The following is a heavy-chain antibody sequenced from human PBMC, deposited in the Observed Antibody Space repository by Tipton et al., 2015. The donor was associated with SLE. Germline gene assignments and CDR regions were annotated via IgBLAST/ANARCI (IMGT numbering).Heavy chain of an antibody. D-gene: IGHD2-2*01. CDR2: IYYTGST. Sequence: LRLSCTVSGGSIRSTNYYWSWIRQHPEKGLEWIGYIYYTGSTSYNPSLESRVTISVDTSKDQFSLRLSSVTAADSAVYFCTRAPDLPAAYDYWGQGTLVTVSS. V-gene: IGHV4-31*02. CDR1: GGSIRSTNYY. CDR3: TRAPDLPAAYDY. J-gene: IGHJ4*02.